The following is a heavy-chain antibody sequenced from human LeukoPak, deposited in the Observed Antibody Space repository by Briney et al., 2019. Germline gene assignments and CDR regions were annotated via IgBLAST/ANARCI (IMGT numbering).Heavy chain of an antibody. D-gene: IGHD3-22*01. CDR1: GFPFSSYA. CDR3: AREANYDSSGYRVIFDY. CDR2: ISDSGGST. V-gene: IGHV3-64D*09. Sequence: GGSLRLSCSASGFPFSSYAMHWVRQAPGKGLEYVSAISDSGGSTYYADSVKGRFTISRDNSKNTLYLQMSSLRAEDTAVYYCAREANYDSSGYRVIFDYWGQGTLVTVSS. J-gene: IGHJ4*02.